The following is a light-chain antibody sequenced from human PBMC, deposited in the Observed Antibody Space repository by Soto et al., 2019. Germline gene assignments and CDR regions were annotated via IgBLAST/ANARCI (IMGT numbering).Light chain of an antibody. V-gene: IGKV3-15*01. CDR1: QSVSSN. J-gene: IGKJ1*01. Sequence: EIVMTQSPATLSVSPGERATLSCRASQSVSSNLAWYQQKPGQAPRLLIYGASTRATDIPARFSGSGSGTEFTLTISSLQSEDFAVXYCQQYNXWPPWTFGQGTKVEIK. CDR2: GAS. CDR3: QQYNXWPPWT.